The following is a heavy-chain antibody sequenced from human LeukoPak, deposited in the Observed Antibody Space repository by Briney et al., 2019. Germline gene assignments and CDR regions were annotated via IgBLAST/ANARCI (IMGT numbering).Heavy chain of an antibody. J-gene: IGHJ4*02. CDR1: GFTFSTYS. CDR3: AREAYSSGWCYLDY. D-gene: IGHD6-19*01. Sequence: PGGSLRLSCAASGFTFSTYSMNWVRQAPGKGLEWVSSISSSRSYIYYADSVKGRFTISRDDSKNTLQLQMNSLRDEDTAVYYCAREAYSSGWCYLDYWGRGTLVTVSS. V-gene: IGHV3-21*01. CDR2: ISSSRSYI.